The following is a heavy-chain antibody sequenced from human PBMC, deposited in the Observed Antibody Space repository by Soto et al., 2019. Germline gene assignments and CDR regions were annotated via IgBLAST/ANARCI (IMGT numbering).Heavy chain of an antibody. D-gene: IGHD3-10*01. CDR3: ARHNVLLLASLSYGLDL. CDR1: GDFVSSSRYY. J-gene: IGHJ6*02. V-gene: IGHV4-39*01. Sequence: SETLSLTCTVSGDFVSSSRYYWGWIRQPPGKGLEWIRSIYYTGDTFFNPSLKSRVTFSVDPSKNQFSLKLTSLTAADTAVYFCARHNVLLLASLSYGLDLWGQGTTVTVSS. CDR2: IYYTGDT.